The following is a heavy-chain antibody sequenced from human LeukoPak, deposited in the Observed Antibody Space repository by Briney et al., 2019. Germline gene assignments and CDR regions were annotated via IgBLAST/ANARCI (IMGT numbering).Heavy chain of an antibody. CDR2: ISAYNGNT. Sequence: GASVKVSCKASGYTFTSYGISWVRQAPGQGLEWMGWISAYNGNTNYAQKLQGRVTMTRNPSISTAYMELSSLRSEDTAVYYCARESGLYGSGSRYWGQGTLVTVSS. V-gene: IGHV1-18*01. CDR3: ARESGLYGSGSRY. CDR1: GYTFTSYG. D-gene: IGHD3-10*01. J-gene: IGHJ4*02.